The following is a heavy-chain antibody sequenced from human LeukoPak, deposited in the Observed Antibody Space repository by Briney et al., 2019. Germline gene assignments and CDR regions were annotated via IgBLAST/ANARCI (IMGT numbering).Heavy chain of an antibody. V-gene: IGHV4-30-4*01. D-gene: IGHD3-10*01. J-gene: IGHJ5*02. CDR1: GGSISSGDYY. Sequence: PSETLSLTCTVSGGSISSGDYYWSWIRQPPGKGLEWIGYIYYSGSTYYNPSLKSRVTISVDTSKNQFSLKLSSVTAADTAVYYCARYPPYGFFDPWGQGTLVTVSS. CDR2: IYYSGST. CDR3: ARYPPYGFFDP.